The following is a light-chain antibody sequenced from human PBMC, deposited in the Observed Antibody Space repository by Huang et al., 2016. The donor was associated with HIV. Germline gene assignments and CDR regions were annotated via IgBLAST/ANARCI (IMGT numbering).Light chain of an antibody. CDR2: AAS. Sequence: DIQMTQSPSSVSASVGDRISFRCRACQDINRWLAWYQQKPGKAPKQLIYAASTLQGGVPSRFSGRVSGTGFTLTNNNLQPEDFATYFCQQAVSFPLTFGGGTKVEIK. J-gene: IGKJ4*01. V-gene: IGKV1-12*01. CDR3: QQAVSFPLT. CDR1: QDINRW.